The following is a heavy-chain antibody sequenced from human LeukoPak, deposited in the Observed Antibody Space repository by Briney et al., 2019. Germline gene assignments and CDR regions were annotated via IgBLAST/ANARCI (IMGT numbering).Heavy chain of an antibody. D-gene: IGHD2-2*01. J-gene: IGHJ5*02. Sequence: GASVKVSCRASGYTFTDYYIHWVRQAPGQGLEWMGWINPDNGGTNYAQKFKGRVTMTRDTSIRTVYMELSRLRSDDTAVFYCTRKARVGNWFDPWGQGTQVTVFS. CDR2: INPDNGGT. CDR1: GYTFTDYY. CDR3: TRKARVGNWFDP. V-gene: IGHV1-2*02.